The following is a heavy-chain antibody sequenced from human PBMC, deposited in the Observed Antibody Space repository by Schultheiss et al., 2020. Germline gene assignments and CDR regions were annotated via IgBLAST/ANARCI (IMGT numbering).Heavy chain of an antibody. J-gene: IGHJ4*02. V-gene: IGHV3-74*03. CDR2: INGDGSST. CDR3: ARDPSEWELPTDY. CDR1: GFTFSNYW. Sequence: LSLTCAASGFTFSNYWMHWVRQAPGKGLVWVSRINGDGSSTTYADSVKGRFTISRDNAKNTLYLQMNSLRAEDTAVYYCARDPSEWELPTDYWGQGTLVTVSS. D-gene: IGHD1-26*01.